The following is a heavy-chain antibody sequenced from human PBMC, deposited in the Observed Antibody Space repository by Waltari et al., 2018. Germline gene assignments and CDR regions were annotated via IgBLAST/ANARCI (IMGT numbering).Heavy chain of an antibody. D-gene: IGHD6-13*01. Sequence: VESGGGLVKPGGSLRVSCAASGFDFSSFSINWIRQTPGKGLEWVSSISKSGRVTEYADSVKGRFTFSRDNANNSVYLQMNSLRVEDTAVYYCNVELAEAGNWGQGTLVTVSP. J-gene: IGHJ4*02. CDR3: NVELAEAGN. CDR2: ISKSGRVT. V-gene: IGHV3-21*06. CDR1: GFDFSSFS.